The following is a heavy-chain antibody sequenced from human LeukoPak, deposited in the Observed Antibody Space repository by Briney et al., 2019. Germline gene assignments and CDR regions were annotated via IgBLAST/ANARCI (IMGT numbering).Heavy chain of an antibody. CDR1: GYSFTGYY. J-gene: IGHJ4*02. V-gene: IGHV1-2*02. Sequence: APVKVSCKDSGYSFTGYYMHWVRQAPGQGLEWMGWINPNSGGTNYAQKFQGRVTMTRDTSISTAYMELSRLRSDDTAVYYCAREQPDTMIVVSWGQGTLVTVSS. CDR3: AREQPDTMIVVS. D-gene: IGHD3-22*01. CDR2: INPNSGGT.